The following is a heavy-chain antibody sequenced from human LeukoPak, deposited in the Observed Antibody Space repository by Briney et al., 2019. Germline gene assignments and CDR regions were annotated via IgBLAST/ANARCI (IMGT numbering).Heavy chain of an antibody. Sequence: GSLRLSCAASGFIFSSYSMNWVRQAPGKGLEWVSYISSSSSTIYYADSVKGRFTISRDNAKNSLYLQMNSLRAEDTAVYYCARVLKTIFGVVMDYWGQGTLVTVSS. D-gene: IGHD3-3*01. J-gene: IGHJ4*02. CDR2: ISSSSSTI. V-gene: IGHV3-48*01. CDR3: ARVLKTIFGVVMDY. CDR1: GFIFSSYS.